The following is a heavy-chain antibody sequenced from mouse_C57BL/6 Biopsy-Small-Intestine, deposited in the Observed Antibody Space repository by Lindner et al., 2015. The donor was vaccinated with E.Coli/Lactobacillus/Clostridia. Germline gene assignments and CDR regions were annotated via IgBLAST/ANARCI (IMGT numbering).Heavy chain of an antibody. V-gene: IGHV1-47*01. CDR2: FHPYDDDT. J-gene: IGHJ1*03. D-gene: IGHD2-5*01. CDR1: GYTFTTYP. CDR3: ARSYYSNWHFDV. Sequence: VQLQESGAELVKPGASVKMSCKASGYTFTTYPIEWMKQNHGKSLEWIGNFHPYDDDTKYNEKFKGKATLTADKSSRTAYMQLSSLTSEDSAVYFCARSYYSNWHFDVWGTGTTVTVSS.